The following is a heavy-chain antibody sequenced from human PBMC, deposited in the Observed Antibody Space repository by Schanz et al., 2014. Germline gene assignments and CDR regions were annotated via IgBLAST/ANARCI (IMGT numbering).Heavy chain of an antibody. J-gene: IGHJ4*02. CDR3: VRELSGGTFDY. CDR2: INTNNSGA. D-gene: IGHD1-1*01. CDR1: GGTFSSYA. V-gene: IGHV1-2*06. Sequence: QVQLVQSGAEVKKPGSSVKVSCKASGGTFSSYAFSWVRQAPGQGLEWMGRINTNNSGATFTQSFQGRVTLTRDTSITTAYMELGSLTSDDTAVYYCVRELSGGTFDYWGLGALVTVSS.